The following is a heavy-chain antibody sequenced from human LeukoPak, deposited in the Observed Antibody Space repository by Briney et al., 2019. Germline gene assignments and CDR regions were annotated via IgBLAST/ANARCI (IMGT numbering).Heavy chain of an antibody. D-gene: IGHD5-18*01. Sequence: PSETLSLTCAVYGGSFSGYYWSWIRQPPGKRLEWIGEINHSGSTNYNPSLKSRVTISVDTSKNQFSLKLSPVTAADTAVYYCARDIQDSYTFGYWGQGTLVTVSS. CDR1: GGSFSGYY. CDR3: ARDIQDSYTFGY. CDR2: INHSGST. V-gene: IGHV4-34*01. J-gene: IGHJ4*02.